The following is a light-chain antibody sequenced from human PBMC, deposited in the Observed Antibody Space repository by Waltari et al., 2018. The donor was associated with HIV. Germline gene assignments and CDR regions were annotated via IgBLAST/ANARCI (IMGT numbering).Light chain of an antibody. CDR2: GNN. J-gene: IGLJ3*02. CDR1: IFNLGNNL. CDR3: AAWDDSLTGWV. Sequence: QSVLIQPPSASGTPGQRVTISCSGSIFNLGNNLVYWYKQLPGTAPRLLIDGNNQRPSGVPNRFSTSKSGTSASLAISGLRSEDDVDYYCAAWDDSLTGWVFGGGTKLTVL. V-gene: IGLV1-47*01.